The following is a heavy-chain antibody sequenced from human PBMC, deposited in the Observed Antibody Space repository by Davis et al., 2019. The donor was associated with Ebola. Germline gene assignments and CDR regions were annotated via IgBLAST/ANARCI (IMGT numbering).Heavy chain of an antibody. CDR1: GVSLNNHY. Sequence: ETLSLSCTVSGVSLNNHYLSWVRQPPARGLEWVGFIFYIWNTNSNPSRTTRVSISVDTSKNQFSLKLTSVTAADTAVYYCARDTRPLGGEAYDDTFDNWSRGTLVTVSS. V-gene: IGHV4-59*11. J-gene: IGHJ3*02. CDR2: IFYIWNT. CDR3: ARDTRPLGGEAYDDTFDN. D-gene: IGHD2-21*01.